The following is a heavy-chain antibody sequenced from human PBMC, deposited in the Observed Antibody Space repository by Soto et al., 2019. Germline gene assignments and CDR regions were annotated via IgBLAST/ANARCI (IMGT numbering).Heavy chain of an antibody. CDR2: MQPSTARP. CDR1: GYSFTSLD. CDR3: GRGVSAGVDY. V-gene: IGHV1-8*01. J-gene: IGHJ4*02. D-gene: IGHD1-26*01. Sequence: QVQLVQSGAEVREPGASVKVSCEASGYSFTSLDINWVRQTAGQGLEWMGWMQPSTARPGYAPKFQGRVTMTRDTSINTAYMELTTLTSDDTAFYFCGRGVSAGVDYWGQGTLVTVSS.